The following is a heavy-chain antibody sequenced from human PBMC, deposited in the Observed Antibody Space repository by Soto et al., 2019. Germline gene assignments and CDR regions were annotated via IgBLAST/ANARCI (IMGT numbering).Heavy chain of an antibody. V-gene: IGHV3-66*01. CDR1: GFTVSSHY. Sequence: EVQLVESGGGLVQPGGSLRLSCAASGFTVSSHYMNWVRQAPGKGLEWVSIIYGAASTYYADSVKGRFTISRDNYKNTLYLQMNSLRAEDTAVYYCARDGPSRSRYYFDYWGQGTLVTVSS. CDR3: ARDGPSRSRYYFDY. D-gene: IGHD6-13*01. CDR2: IYGAAST. J-gene: IGHJ4*02.